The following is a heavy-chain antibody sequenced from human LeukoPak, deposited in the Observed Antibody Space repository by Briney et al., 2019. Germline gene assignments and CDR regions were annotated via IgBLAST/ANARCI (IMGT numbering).Heavy chain of an antibody. CDR3: TRDRYSSSPDY. CDR1: GYTFTSYG. D-gene: IGHD6-13*01. J-gene: IGHJ4*02. Sequence: ASVKVSCKASGYTFTSYGISWVRQAPGQGLEWMGWISAYNGNTNYAQKLQGRVTMTRDTSISTAYMELHRLRSDDTAVYYCTRDRYSSSPDYWGQGTLVTVSS. CDR2: ISAYNGNT. V-gene: IGHV1-18*01.